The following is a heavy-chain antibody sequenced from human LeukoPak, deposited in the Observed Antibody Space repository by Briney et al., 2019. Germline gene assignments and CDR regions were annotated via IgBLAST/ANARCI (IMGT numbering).Heavy chain of an antibody. CDR1: GFTFSDYY. CDR2: ISSSSSYT. J-gene: IGHJ4*02. D-gene: IGHD1-20*01. V-gene: IGHV3-11*06. Sequence: PGGSLRLSCAASGFTFSDYYMSWIRQPPGKGLEWVSYISSSSSYTNYADSVKGRFTISRDSAKNSLYLQMNSLRAKDTAMYYCARVITGTTWAPDYWGQGTLVTVSS. CDR3: ARVITGTTWAPDY.